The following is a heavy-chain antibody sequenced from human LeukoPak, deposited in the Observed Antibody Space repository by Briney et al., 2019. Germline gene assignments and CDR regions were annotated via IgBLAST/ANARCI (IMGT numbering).Heavy chain of an antibody. CDR3: ARVSRITMVRGVRGTWSEQGGY. Sequence: ASVKVSCKASGYTFTGYYMHWVRQASGQGLEWMGWINPNSGGTNYAQKFQGRVTMTRDTSISTAYMELSRLRSDDTAVYYCARVSRITMVRGVRGTWSEQGGYWGQGTLVTVSS. CDR1: GYTFTGYY. J-gene: IGHJ4*02. V-gene: IGHV1-2*02. CDR2: INPNSGGT. D-gene: IGHD3-10*01.